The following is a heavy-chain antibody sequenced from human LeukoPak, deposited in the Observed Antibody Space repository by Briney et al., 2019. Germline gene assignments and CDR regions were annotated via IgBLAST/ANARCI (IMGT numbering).Heavy chain of an antibody. CDR2: LSGSGANT. D-gene: IGHD3-9*01. CDR1: TFTFSTSA. J-gene: IGHJ4*02. CDR3: AKESQTYYDIMTGYPNYYFDY. Sequence: GGSLSLSCAASTFTFSTSAMSWVRQAPGKGLEWVSALSGSGANTYYVDSVKGRFTISRDNSKNTLYLEMSSLRSDDTAVYYCAKESQTYYDIMTGYPNYYFDYWGQGTLVTVSS. V-gene: IGHV3-23*01.